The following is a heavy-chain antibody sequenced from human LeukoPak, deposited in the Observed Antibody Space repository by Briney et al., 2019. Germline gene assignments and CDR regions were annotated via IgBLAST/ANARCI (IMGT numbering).Heavy chain of an antibody. D-gene: IGHD2/OR15-2a*01. J-gene: IGHJ3*02. Sequence: QAGGSLRLSCAASGFTFSSYAMSWVRQAPGKGLEWVSAISGSGGSTYYADSVKGRFTISRDNSKNTLYLQMNSLRAEDTAVYYCAKGLLVSDAFDIWGQGTMVTVSS. V-gene: IGHV3-23*01. CDR2: ISGSGGST. CDR3: AKGLLVSDAFDI. CDR1: GFTFSSYA.